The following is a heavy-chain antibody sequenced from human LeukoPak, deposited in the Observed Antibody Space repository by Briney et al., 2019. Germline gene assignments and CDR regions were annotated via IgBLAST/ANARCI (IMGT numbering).Heavy chain of an antibody. V-gene: IGHV1-2*02. CDR3: ARDDGGSGSYYPY. CDR1: EYTFTDNY. J-gene: IGHJ4*02. Sequence: ASVKVSCKASEYTFTDNYMHWVRQAPGQGLEWMGWINPNSGGTNYAQKFQGRVTMTRDTSISTAYMELSRLRSDDTAVYYCARDDGGSGSYYPYWGQGTLVTVSS. CDR2: INPNSGGT. D-gene: IGHD3-10*01.